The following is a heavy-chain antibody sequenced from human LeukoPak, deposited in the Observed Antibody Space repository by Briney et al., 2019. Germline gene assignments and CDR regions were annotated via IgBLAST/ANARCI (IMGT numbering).Heavy chain of an antibody. CDR3: AKDRVSVYYYDSSGYYYFDY. V-gene: IGHV3-23*01. Sequence: PGGSLRLSCAASGFTFSSYAMSWVRQAPGKGLEWVSAISGSGGSTYYADSVKGRFTISRDNSKNTLCLQMNSLRAEDTAVYYCAKDRVSVYYYDSSGYYYFDYWGQGTLVTVSS. J-gene: IGHJ4*02. D-gene: IGHD3-22*01. CDR1: GFTFSSYA. CDR2: ISGSGGST.